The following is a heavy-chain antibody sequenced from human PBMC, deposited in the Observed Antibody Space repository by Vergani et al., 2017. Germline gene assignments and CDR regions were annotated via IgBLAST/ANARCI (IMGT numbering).Heavy chain of an antibody. CDR2: IRYDGSNK. CDR1: GFPLGDYA. D-gene: IGHD1-26*01. Sequence: VHLVESGGGLVQPGRSLRLSCSGSGFPLGDYAMTWVRQAPAKGLAWVAFIRYDGSNKYYADSVKGRFTLTRDNSKNTRYLQMNSLRAEDTAVYYSAKDRNVRAISGRFRGMDVWGQGTTVTVSS. J-gene: IGHJ6*02. V-gene: IGHV3-30*02. CDR3: AKDRNVRAISGRFRGMDV.